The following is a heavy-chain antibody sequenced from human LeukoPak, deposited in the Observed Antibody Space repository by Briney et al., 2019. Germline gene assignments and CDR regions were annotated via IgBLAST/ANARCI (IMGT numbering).Heavy chain of an antibody. CDR3: ARQSGQWLSSREFYSYYMDV. J-gene: IGHJ6*03. Sequence: SQTLSLTCAISGDSVPSNSGAWNWIRQSPSRGLEWLGGTYYRSKGYNDYAVSVKSRIIINPDTSKNQFSLQRNSVTPEDTAVYYCARQSGQWLSSREFYSYYMDVWGKGTTVTISS. D-gene: IGHD6-19*01. V-gene: IGHV6-1*01. CDR1: GDSVPSNSGA. CDR2: TYYRSKGYN.